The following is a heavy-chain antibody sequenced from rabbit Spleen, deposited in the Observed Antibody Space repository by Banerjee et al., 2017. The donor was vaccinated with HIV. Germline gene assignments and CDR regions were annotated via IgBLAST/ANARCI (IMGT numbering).Heavy chain of an antibody. CDR2: IDPVFGIA. Sequence: QLVESGGGLVQPEGSLKLSCKASGFDFNTYYMSWVRQAPGKGLEWIGYIDPVFGIAVYASWVNGRFTISRDNAQNTLYLQLNSLTAADTATYFCVRDLGYDDYSEKGYFNLWGPGTLVTVS. J-gene: IGHJ4*01. V-gene: IGHV1S7*01. CDR3: VRDLGYDDYSEKGYFNL. CDR1: GFDFNTYY. D-gene: IGHD2-1*01.